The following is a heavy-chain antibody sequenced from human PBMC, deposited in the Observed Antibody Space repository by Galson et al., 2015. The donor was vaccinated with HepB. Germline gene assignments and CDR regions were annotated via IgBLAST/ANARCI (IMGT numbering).Heavy chain of an antibody. Sequence: SLRLSCAASGFTFSSYSMNWVRQAPGKRLEWVSYISSSGTTVYYAASVKGRFTISRDNAKNSLYLQMNSLRDEDTSIYYCARGGGGQLVSDVWGQGTTVTVSS. CDR2: ISSSGTTV. D-gene: IGHD6-6*01. V-gene: IGHV3-48*02. J-gene: IGHJ6*02. CDR3: ARGGGGQLVSDV. CDR1: GFTFSSYS.